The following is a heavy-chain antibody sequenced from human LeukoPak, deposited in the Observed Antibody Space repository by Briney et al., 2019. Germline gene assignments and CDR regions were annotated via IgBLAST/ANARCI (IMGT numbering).Heavy chain of an antibody. CDR2: ISAYNGNT. V-gene: IGHV1-18*04. Sequence: GASVKVPCKASIYTFTDYYIHWVRQAPGQGLEWMGWISAYNGNTNYAQKLQGRVTMTTDTSTSTAYMELRSLRSDDTAVYYCARENDYYDSSGYYYGFDYWGQGTLVTVSS. J-gene: IGHJ4*02. CDR3: ARENDYYDSSGYYYGFDY. D-gene: IGHD3-22*01. CDR1: IYTFTDYY.